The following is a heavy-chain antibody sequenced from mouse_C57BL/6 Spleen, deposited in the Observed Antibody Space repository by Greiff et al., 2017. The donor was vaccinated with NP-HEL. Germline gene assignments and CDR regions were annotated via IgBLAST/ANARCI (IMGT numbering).Heavy chain of an antibody. CDR3: ARKVNYVFDY. D-gene: IGHD1-1*01. Sequence: VQLQQPGAELVKPGASVKLSCKASGYTFTSYWMQWVKQRPGQGLEWIGEIDPSDSYTNYNQKFKGKATLTVDTSSSTAYMQLSSLTSEDSAVYYCARKVNYVFDYWGQGTTLTVSS. J-gene: IGHJ2*01. CDR1: GYTFTSYW. CDR2: IDPSDSYT. V-gene: IGHV1-50*01.